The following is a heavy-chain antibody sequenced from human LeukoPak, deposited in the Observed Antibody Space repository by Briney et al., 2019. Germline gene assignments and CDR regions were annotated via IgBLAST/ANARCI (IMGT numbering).Heavy chain of an antibody. CDR2: IDTSSTTM. CDR3: AKGGDSYYYYYMDV. Sequence: GGSLRLSCAASGLTFSKYSMTWVRQAPGKGLEWVSFIDTSSTTMYYTDSVKGRFTISRDKSRNTLSLQMNSLRAEDTAVYYCAKGGDSYYYYYMDVWGKGTTVTVSS. V-gene: IGHV3-48*01. CDR1: GLTFSKYS. J-gene: IGHJ6*03.